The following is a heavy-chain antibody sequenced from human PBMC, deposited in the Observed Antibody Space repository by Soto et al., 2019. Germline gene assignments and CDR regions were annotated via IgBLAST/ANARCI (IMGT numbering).Heavy chain of an antibody. V-gene: IGHV4-59*01. CDR1: GDSISSYY. CDR2: IYYSGST. Sequence: SETLSLTCPVSGDSISSYYWSWIRQPPGKGLEWIGYIYYSGSTNYNPSLKSRVTISVDTSKNQFSLKLSSVTAADTAVYYCARRRRYIDYWGQGTLVTVSS. J-gene: IGHJ4*02. CDR3: ARRRRYIDY.